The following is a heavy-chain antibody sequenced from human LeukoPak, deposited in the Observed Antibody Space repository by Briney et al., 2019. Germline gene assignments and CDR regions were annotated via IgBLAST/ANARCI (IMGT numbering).Heavy chain of an antibody. V-gene: IGHV3-64*01. CDR3: ARASHYAYDY. J-gene: IGHJ4*02. D-gene: IGHD3-16*01. CDR1: RFTFSSYA. CDR2: ISSNGGST. Sequence: GGSLRLSCAASRFTFSSYAMHWVRQAPGKGLEYVSGISSNGGSTNYANSVKGRFTVSRDNSKNTLYLQMGSLRAEDMAVYFCARASHYAYDYWGQGTLVTVSS.